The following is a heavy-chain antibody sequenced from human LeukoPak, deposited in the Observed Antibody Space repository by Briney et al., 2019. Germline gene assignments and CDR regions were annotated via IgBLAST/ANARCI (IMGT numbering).Heavy chain of an antibody. CDR1: GYTLTELS. V-gene: IGHV1-69*06. CDR3: ARVGSWGRGDWFDP. CDR2: IIPIFGTA. D-gene: IGHD2-15*01. J-gene: IGHJ5*02. Sequence: ASVKVSCNVSGYTLTELSMHWVRQAPGKGLEWMGGIIPIFGTANYAQKFQGRVTITADKSTSTAYMELSSLRSEDTAVYYCARVGSWGRGDWFDPWGQGTLVTVSS.